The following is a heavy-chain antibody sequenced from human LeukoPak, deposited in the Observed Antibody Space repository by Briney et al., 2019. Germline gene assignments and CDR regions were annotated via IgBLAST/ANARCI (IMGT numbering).Heavy chain of an antibody. CDR3: ARLGSSDI. CDR2: INPNTGAT. Sequence: ASVKVSCKASAHTSTGYYMHWVPQAPGQGIEWMGWINPNTGATNYAQKFQGRVTMTRDTSLSTAYMKLSSLRSDDTAVYYCARLGSSDIWGQGTMVTVSS. CDR1: AHTSTGYY. D-gene: IGHD3-16*01. J-gene: IGHJ3*02. V-gene: IGHV1-2*02.